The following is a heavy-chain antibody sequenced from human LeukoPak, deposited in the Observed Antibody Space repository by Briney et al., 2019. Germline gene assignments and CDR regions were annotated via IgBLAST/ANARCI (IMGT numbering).Heavy chain of an antibody. V-gene: IGHV1-69*04. CDR3: ARALASAAGTVGDFDY. CDR1: GGTFSSYA. J-gene: IGHJ4*02. D-gene: IGHD6-13*01. Sequence: SVKVSCKASGGTFSSYAINWVRQAPGQGLEWMGRIIPILGIANYAQKFQGRVTITADKSTSTAYMELSSLRSEDTAVYYCARALASAAGTVGDFDYWGQGTLVTVSS. CDR2: IIPILGIA.